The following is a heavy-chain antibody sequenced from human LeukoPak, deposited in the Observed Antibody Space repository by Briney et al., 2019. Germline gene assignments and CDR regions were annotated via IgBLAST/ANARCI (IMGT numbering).Heavy chain of an antibody. Sequence: PGGSLRLSCAASGFTFSSSAMHWVRQAPGKGLEWVSSISSSSSYIYYADSVKGRFTISRDNAKNSLYLQMNSLRAEDTAVYYCAAAPPDTSGYYSYYFDYWGQGTLVTVSS. CDR2: ISSSSSYI. CDR1: GFTFSSSA. J-gene: IGHJ4*02. CDR3: AAAPPDTSGYYSYYFDY. D-gene: IGHD3-22*01. V-gene: IGHV3-21*01.